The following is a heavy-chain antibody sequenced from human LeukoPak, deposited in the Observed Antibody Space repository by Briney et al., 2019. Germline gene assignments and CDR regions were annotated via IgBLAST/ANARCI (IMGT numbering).Heavy chain of an antibody. CDR3: ARGALDIVVVPAAIHFDY. D-gene: IGHD2-2*03. CDR1: GGSISRGVYY. V-gene: IGHV4-31*01. J-gene: IGHJ4*02. Sequence: SESLSLTCTVSGGSISRGVYYGSWIRQPPGKGLEWIGYIYYSGSTHYNPSLKSLFTISVVTSKNPISLKLRSVTAADTAVYYCARGALDIVVVPAAIHFDYWRQGTLVTVSS. CDR2: IYYSGST.